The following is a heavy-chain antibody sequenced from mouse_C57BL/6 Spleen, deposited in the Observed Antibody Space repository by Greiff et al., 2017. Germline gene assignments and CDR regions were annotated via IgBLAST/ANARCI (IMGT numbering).Heavy chain of an antibody. V-gene: IGHV1-82*01. Sequence: VQLQQSGPELVKPGASVKISCKASGYAFSSSWMNWVKQRPGKGLEWIGRIYPGDGDTNYNGKFKGKATLTADKSSSTAYMQLSSLTSEDSAVYFCAKNLGYYAMDYWGQGTSVTVSS. CDR3: AKNLGYYAMDY. CDR1: GYAFSSSW. J-gene: IGHJ4*01. CDR2: IYPGDGDT.